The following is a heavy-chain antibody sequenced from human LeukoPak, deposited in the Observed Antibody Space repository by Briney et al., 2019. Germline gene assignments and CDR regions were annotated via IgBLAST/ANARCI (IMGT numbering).Heavy chain of an antibody. Sequence: GGSLRLSCAASGFTFSSYAMSWVRQAPGKGLEWVSAISDSGGSTYYADSVKGRFTISRDNSKNTLYLQMNSLRAEDTAVYYCARGARGYYDSSGYYLDYWGQGTLVTVSS. D-gene: IGHD3-22*01. J-gene: IGHJ4*02. CDR2: ISDSGGST. CDR3: ARGARGYYDSSGYYLDY. V-gene: IGHV3-23*01. CDR1: GFTFSSYA.